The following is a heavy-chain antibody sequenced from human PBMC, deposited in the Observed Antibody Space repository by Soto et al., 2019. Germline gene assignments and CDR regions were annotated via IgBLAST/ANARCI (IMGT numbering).Heavy chain of an antibody. CDR2: ISRSGDDT. J-gene: IGHJ4*01. V-gene: IGHV3-23*01. CDR1: GFTFINLA. CDR3: ANPIPKSRTTFGF. D-gene: IGHD3-16*01. Sequence: QLLESGGGFVQPGGSLRISCVASGFTFINLAMAWVRQTPGEGLEWVSAISRSGDDTFYADSMKGRFTISRDNSKDTLYLQINSLRAEDTAVYYCANPIPKSRTTFGFCGHGTLIIVS.